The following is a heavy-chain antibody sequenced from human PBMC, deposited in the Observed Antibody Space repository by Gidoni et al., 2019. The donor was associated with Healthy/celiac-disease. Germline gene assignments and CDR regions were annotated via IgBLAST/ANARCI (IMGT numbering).Heavy chain of an antibody. CDR2: IIPIFGTA. D-gene: IGHD1-26*01. J-gene: IGHJ4*02. Sequence: QVQLVQSVAEVTNPGSSVKVSCKASGGTFRSYAISWVRQATGQGLERMGGIIPIFGTANYEQKFQGRVTITADESTSTAYMELSSLRSEDTAVYYCARRAGSYVSSYFDYWGQGTLVTVSS. CDR3: ARRAGSYVSSYFDY. CDR1: GGTFRSYA. V-gene: IGHV1-69*01.